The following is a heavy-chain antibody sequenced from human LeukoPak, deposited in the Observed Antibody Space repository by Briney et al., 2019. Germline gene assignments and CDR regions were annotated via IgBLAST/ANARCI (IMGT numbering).Heavy chain of an antibody. J-gene: IGHJ3*02. CDR2: IIPIFGTA. V-gene: IGHV1-69*05. CDR3: ALTITGTPSRFGAFDI. CDR1: GGTFISYA. Sequence: GASVKVSCKASGGTFISYAISWVRQAPGQGLEWRGGIIPIFGTANYAQKFQGRVTITTDESTSTAYMELSSLRSEDTAVYYCALTITGTPSRFGAFDIWGQGTMVTVSS. D-gene: IGHD1-20*01.